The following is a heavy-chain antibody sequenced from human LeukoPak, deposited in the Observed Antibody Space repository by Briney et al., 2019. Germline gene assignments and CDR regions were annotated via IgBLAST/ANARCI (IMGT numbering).Heavy chain of an antibody. CDR3: ARGPYLSRAECFQH. J-gene: IGHJ1*01. D-gene: IGHD2-21*01. Sequence: PSETPSLTCAVYGGSLSGYYWSWIRQPPGKGLEWMGEINHSGSTNYNPSLKSRVTISVDTSKNQCSLKLSSVTAADTAVYYCARGPYLSRAECFQHWGQGTLVTVSS. V-gene: IGHV4-34*01. CDR1: GGSLSGYY. CDR2: INHSGST.